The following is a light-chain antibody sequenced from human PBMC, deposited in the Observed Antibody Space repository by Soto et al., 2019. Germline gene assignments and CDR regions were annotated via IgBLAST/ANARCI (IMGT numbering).Light chain of an antibody. J-gene: IGKJ5*01. CDR1: QGVRDD. V-gene: IGKV1-17*01. CDR3: QQLNSYPRT. CDR2: AAS. Sequence: IQMTQSPSSLSASVGDRVTITCRASQGVRDDVGWYQQKPGKAPKLLIYAASTLQSGVPSRFSGSGSGTDFTLTISSLQPEDFATYYCQQLNSYPRTFGQGTRLEIK.